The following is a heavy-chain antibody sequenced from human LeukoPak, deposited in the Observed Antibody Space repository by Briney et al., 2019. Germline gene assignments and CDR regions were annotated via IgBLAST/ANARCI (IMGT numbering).Heavy chain of an antibody. V-gene: IGHV3-23*01. J-gene: IGHJ4*02. CDR3: AKGYSSSWHFDY. D-gene: IGHD6-13*01. Sequence: PGGSLRLSCAASGYTFSSYAMSWVRQAPGKGLEWVSAISGSGGSTYYADSVKGRFTISRDNSKNTLYLQMNSLRAEDTAVYYCAKGYSSSWHFDYWGQGTLVTVSS. CDR1: GYTFSSYA. CDR2: ISGSGGST.